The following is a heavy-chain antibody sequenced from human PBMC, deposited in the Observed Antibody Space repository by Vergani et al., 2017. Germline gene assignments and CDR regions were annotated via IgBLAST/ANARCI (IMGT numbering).Heavy chain of an antibody. J-gene: IGHJ4*02. Sequence: QVQLVESGGGVVQPGRSLRLSCAASGFTFSSYAMHWVRQAPGKGLEWVAVISYDGSNKYYADSVKGRFTISRDNSKNTLYLQMNSLRAEDTAVYYCAKSVARAMVSAPDYWGQGTLVTVSS. CDR2: ISYDGSNK. CDR1: GFTFSSYA. D-gene: IGHD5-18*01. CDR3: AKSVARAMVSAPDY. V-gene: IGHV3-30-3*01.